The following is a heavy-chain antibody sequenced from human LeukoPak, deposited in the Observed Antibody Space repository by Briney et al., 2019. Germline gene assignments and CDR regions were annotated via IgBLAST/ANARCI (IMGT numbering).Heavy chain of an antibody. CDR3: ASDTAMVTDYYYMDV. CDR1: GSSISSGDYY. CDR2: IYYSGST. Sequence: SETLSLTCTVSGSSISSGDYYWSWIRQPPGKGLEWIGYIYYSGSTYYNPSLKSRVTISVDTSKNQFSLKLSSVTAADTAVYYCASDTAMVTDYYYMDVWGKGTTVTVSS. V-gene: IGHV4-30-4*08. D-gene: IGHD5-18*01. J-gene: IGHJ6*03.